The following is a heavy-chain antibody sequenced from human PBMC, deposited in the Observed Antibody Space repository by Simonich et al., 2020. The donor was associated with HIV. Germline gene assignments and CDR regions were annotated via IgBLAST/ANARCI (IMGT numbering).Heavy chain of an antibody. CDR3: ARGRRYSSSWSFDY. Sequence: QVQLVQSGAEVKKPVSSVKVSCKASGGTFSSYAVSWVRQAPGQGLEWMGGIIPVFDTSNYAQKFQGGVTITADESTSTAYMELSSLRSEDTAVYYCARGRRYSSSWSFDYWGQGTLVTVSS. D-gene: IGHD6-13*01. J-gene: IGHJ4*02. CDR1: GGTFSSYA. V-gene: IGHV1-69*13. CDR2: IIPVFDTS.